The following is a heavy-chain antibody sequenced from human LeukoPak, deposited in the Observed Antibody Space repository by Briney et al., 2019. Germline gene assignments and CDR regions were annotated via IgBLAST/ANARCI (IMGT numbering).Heavy chain of an antibody. CDR1: GFTFSNAW. Sequence: PGGSLRLSCAASGFTFSNAWMSWVRQAPGKGLEWVGRIKSKTDGGATHYAAPVKGRFTISRDDSKNTLYLQMNSLKTEDKAVYYCTTEAYFYDSGAIKYFDYWGQGTLVTVSS. V-gene: IGHV3-15*01. CDR3: TTEAYFYDSGAIKYFDY. J-gene: IGHJ4*02. CDR2: IKSKTDGGAT. D-gene: IGHD3-22*01.